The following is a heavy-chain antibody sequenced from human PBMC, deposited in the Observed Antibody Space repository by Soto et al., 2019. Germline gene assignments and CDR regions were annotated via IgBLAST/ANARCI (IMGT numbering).Heavy chain of an antibody. Sequence: ASVTVSCTASGYTFTSYGISWVRQAPGQGLGWMGWISAYNGNTNYAQKLQGRVTMTTDTSTSTAYMELRSLRSDDTAVYYCARASTIFGVVIIRDYYYYGMDVWGQGTTVTVSS. V-gene: IGHV1-18*01. CDR3: ARASTIFGVVIIRDYYYYGMDV. CDR2: ISAYNGNT. CDR1: GYTFTSYG. D-gene: IGHD3-3*01. J-gene: IGHJ6*02.